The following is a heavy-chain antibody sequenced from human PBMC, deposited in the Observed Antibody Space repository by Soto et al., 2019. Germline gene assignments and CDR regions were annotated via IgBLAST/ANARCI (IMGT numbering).Heavy chain of an antibody. Sequence: GDSWTLIRKPPGKGLEWIGYIYYSGSTNYNPSLKSRVTISVDTSKNQFSLKLSSVTAADTAVYYCARDSLYDFWSGYYNPYYYGMDVWGQGTTVTVSS. CDR1: GDS. CDR2: IYYSGST. D-gene: IGHD3-3*01. J-gene: IGHJ6*02. V-gene: IGHV4-61*08. CDR3: ARDSLYDFWSGYYNPYYYGMDV.